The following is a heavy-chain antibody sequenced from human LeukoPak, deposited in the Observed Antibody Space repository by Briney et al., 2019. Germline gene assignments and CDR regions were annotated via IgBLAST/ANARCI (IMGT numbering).Heavy chain of an antibody. V-gene: IGHV3-33*01. CDR3: ATERDSSWTFDS. CDR2: IWSDASNQ. D-gene: IGHD6-13*01. J-gene: IGHJ4*02. Sequence: GTSLRLSCAASGFSFSTYAMHWVRQAPGKGLDWVAMIWSDASNQYYADSVKGRFTTSRDNSKNTLYLQLNSLRAEDTAVYYCATERDSSWTFDSWGQGTLVTVSS. CDR1: GFSFSTYA.